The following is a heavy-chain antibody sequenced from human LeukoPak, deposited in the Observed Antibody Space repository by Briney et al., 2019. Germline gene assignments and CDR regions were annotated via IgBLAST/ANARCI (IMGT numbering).Heavy chain of an antibody. D-gene: IGHD6-13*01. Sequence: ASVKVSCKASGYTFTSYAMHWVRQAPGQGLEWMGWINAGNGNTKYSQKFQGRVTITRDRSASTAYMELSSLRSEDTAVYYCARVSSCWTTTKDNWFDPWGQGTLVTVSS. CDR2: INAGNGNT. CDR1: GYTFTSYA. CDR3: ARVSSCWTTTKDNWFDP. J-gene: IGHJ5*02. V-gene: IGHV1-3*01.